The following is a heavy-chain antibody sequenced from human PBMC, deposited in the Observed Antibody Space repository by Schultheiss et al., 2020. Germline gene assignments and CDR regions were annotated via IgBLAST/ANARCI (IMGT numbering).Heavy chain of an antibody. D-gene: IGHD2-15*01. CDR2: INSDGSST. Sequence: GGSLRLSCAASGFTFSSYWMHWVRQAPGKGLVWVSRINSDGSSTSYADSVKGRFTISRDNSKNTLYLQMNSLRAEDTAVYYCARDIDMWRAFDIWGQGTMVTVSS. CDR1: GFTFSSYW. J-gene: IGHJ3*02. CDR3: ARDIDMWRAFDI. V-gene: IGHV3-74*01.